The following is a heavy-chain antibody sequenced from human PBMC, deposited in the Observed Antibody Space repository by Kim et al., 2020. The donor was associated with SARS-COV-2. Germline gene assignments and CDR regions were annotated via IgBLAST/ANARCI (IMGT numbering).Heavy chain of an antibody. CDR1: GYTFTGYY. CDR2: INPNSGGT. CDR3: AREAVLLWFREEGENWFDP. V-gene: IGHV1-2*06. Sequence: ASVKVSCKASGYTFTGYYMHWVRQAPGQGLEWMGRINPNSGGTNYAQKFQGRVTMTRDTSISTAYMELSRLRSDDTAVYYCAREAVLLWFREEGENWFDPWGQGTLVTVSS. J-gene: IGHJ5*02. D-gene: IGHD3-10*01.